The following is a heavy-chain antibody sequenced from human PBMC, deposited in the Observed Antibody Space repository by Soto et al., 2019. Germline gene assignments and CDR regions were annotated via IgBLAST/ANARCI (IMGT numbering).Heavy chain of an antibody. CDR3: AKDSTVAAPPYGMDV. V-gene: IGHV3-30*18. J-gene: IGHJ6*02. Sequence: GGSLRLSCVASGFTFSSYGMHWVRQAPGKGLEWVAVISYDGSNKYYADSVKGRFTISRDNSKNTLYLQMNSLRAEDTAVYYCAKDSTVAAPPYGMDVWGQGTTVTVSS. CDR1: GFTFSSYG. CDR2: ISYDGSNK. D-gene: IGHD6-6*01.